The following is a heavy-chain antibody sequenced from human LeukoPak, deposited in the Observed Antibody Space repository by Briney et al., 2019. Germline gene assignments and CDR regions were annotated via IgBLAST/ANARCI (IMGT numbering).Heavy chain of an antibody. CDR3: ARLPGGAYCSGGSCYSSWFDP. CDR2: IYPGDSDT. V-gene: IGHV5-51*01. Sequence: GESLKISCKGSGYSFTSYWIGWVRQMPGKGLEWMGIIYPGDSDTRYSPSFQSQVTISADKSISTAYLQWSSLKASDTAMYYCARLPGGAYCSGGSCYSSWFDPWGQGTLVTVSS. J-gene: IGHJ5*02. D-gene: IGHD2-15*01. CDR1: GYSFTSYW.